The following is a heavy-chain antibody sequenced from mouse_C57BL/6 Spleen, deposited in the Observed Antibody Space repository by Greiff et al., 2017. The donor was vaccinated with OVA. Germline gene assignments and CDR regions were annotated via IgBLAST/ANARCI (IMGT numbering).Heavy chain of an antibody. D-gene: IGHD1-2*01. CDR2: INPNNGGT. Sequence: EVKLQQSGPELVKPGASVKISCKASGYTFTDYYMNWVKQSHGKSLEWIGDINPNNGGTSYNQKFKGKATLTVDKSSSTAYMELRSLTSEDSAVYICARDTTADYWGQSTTLTVSS. J-gene: IGHJ2*01. V-gene: IGHV1-26*01. CDR1: GYTFTDYY. CDR3: ARDTTADY.